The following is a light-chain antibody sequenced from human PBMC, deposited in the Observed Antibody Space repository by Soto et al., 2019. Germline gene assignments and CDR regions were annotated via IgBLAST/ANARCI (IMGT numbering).Light chain of an antibody. CDR2: YTS. V-gene: IGKV3-11*01. J-gene: IGKJ1*01. CDR1: QYVGTR. Sequence: EIVLTQSPATLSSSPGEIATLSCRASQYVGTRLAWYQHKPGQAPRLLIYYTSNRATCIPARFSGSGSGTDFTLTINSLAPEDFAIYYCHQRQSWPRTFGQGTKVEIK. CDR3: HQRQSWPRT.